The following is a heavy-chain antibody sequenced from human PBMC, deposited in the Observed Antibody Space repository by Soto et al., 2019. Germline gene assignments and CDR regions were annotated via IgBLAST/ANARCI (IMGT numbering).Heavy chain of an antibody. CDR2: ISSSSNSI. V-gene: IGHV3-48*01. Sequence: GGSLRLSCAASGFTFSSYSMNWVRQAPGSGPEWVSYISSSSNSIYYADSVKGRFTISRDNAKNSLHLQMNSQRAEDTAVYYCARDLTFPATRRGMDVWGQGTTVTVSS. CDR3: ARDLTFPATRRGMDV. J-gene: IGHJ6*02. CDR1: GFTFSSYS.